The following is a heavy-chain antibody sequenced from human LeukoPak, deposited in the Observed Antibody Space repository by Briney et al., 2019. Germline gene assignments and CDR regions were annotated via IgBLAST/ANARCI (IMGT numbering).Heavy chain of an antibody. Sequence: PGGSLRLSCVASGFTFKSYGMHWVRQAPGKGLEWVAVISHDGSNKYYADSVKGRFTISRESSQNTLYLQMNSLRAEDTAVYYCARDHYYYYYMDVWGKGTTVTVSS. J-gene: IGHJ6*03. V-gene: IGHV3-30*03. CDR1: GFTFKSYG. CDR3: ARDHYYYYYMDV. CDR2: ISHDGSNK.